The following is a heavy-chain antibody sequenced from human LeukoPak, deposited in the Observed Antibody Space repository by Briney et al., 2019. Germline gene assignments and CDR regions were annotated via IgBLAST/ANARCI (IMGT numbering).Heavy chain of an antibody. J-gene: IGHJ4*02. CDR1: GFTLSNHW. D-gene: IGHD4-17*01. V-gene: IGHV3-74*01. Sequence: GGSLRLSCAASGFTLSNHWMHWVRQAPGKGLVWVSRISGDEIWTSYADSVKGRFIISRDNAKDTLYLQMNSLRTEDTAVYYCAKEASFDYGDYYFDYWGQGTLVTVSS. CDR2: ISGDEIWT. CDR3: AKEASFDYGDYYFDY.